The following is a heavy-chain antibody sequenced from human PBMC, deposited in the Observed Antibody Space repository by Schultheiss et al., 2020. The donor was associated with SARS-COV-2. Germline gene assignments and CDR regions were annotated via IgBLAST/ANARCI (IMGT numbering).Heavy chain of an antibody. D-gene: IGHD3-10*01. CDR2: ISGSGGST. Sequence: GGSLRLSCAASGFTFSSYAMHWVRQAPGKGLEYVSAISGSGGSTSYADSVKGRFTISRDNSKNTLYLQMGSLRAEDTAVYYCAREYYYGSGSHPRWFDPWGQGTLVTVSS. V-gene: IGHV3-64*02. J-gene: IGHJ5*02. CDR3: AREYYYGSGSHPRWFDP. CDR1: GFTFSSYA.